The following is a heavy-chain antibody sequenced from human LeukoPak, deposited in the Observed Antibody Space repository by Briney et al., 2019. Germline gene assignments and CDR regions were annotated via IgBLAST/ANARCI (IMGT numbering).Heavy chain of an antibody. Sequence: RGESLRISCKGSGSAFTSYWISWVRKLPGKGLGWMGRIDPSDSYTNYSPSFQGHVTISADKSISTAYLQWSSLKASDTAMYYCARQEAGRAFDIWGQGTMVTVSS. CDR2: IDPSDSYT. CDR3: ARQEAGRAFDI. CDR1: GSAFTSYW. J-gene: IGHJ3*02. V-gene: IGHV5-10-1*01.